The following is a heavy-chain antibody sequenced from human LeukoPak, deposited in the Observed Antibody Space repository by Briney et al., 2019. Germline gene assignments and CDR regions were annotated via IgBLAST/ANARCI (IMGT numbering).Heavy chain of an antibody. J-gene: IGHJ6*04. CDR1: GGSVSSGSYY. CDR3: AGGSGSYYYYGMDV. V-gene: IGHV4-61*01. CDR2: IYYSGST. D-gene: IGHD3-10*01. Sequence: SETLSLTCTVSGGSVSSGSYYWSWIRQPPGKGLEWIGYIYYSGSTNYNPSLKSRVTISVDTSKNQFSLKLGSVTAADTAVYYCAGGSGSYYYYGMDVWGKGTTVTVSS.